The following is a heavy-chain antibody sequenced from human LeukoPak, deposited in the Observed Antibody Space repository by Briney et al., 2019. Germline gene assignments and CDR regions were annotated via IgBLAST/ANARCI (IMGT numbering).Heavy chain of an antibody. CDR2: IYTSGST. CDR1: GGSISSYY. Sequence: PSETLSLTCTVSGGSISSYYWSWIRQPAGKGLVWIGRIYTSGSTNYNPSLKSRVTMSVDTSKNQFSLKLSSVTAADTAVYYCASGYRTGYPFHFQHWGQGTLVTVSS. CDR3: ASGYRTGYPFHFQH. J-gene: IGHJ1*01. D-gene: IGHD3-9*01. V-gene: IGHV4-4*07.